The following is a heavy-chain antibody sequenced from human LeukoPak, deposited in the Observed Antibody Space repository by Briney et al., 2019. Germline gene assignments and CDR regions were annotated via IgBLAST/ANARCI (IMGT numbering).Heavy chain of an antibody. J-gene: IGHJ6*03. V-gene: IGHV3-23*01. D-gene: IGHD1-1*01. CDR3: AKDPLASTTGNYYMDV. CDR1: GFSFSSYA. Sequence: GGSLRLSSAASGFSFSSYAMSWVRQTPGKGLEWVSSVSVTGATYNGDSAKGRFTISRDNSKNTMYLQMNSLRAEDTAVYYCAKDPLASTTGNYYMDVWGKGTTVIVSS. CDR2: VSVTGAT.